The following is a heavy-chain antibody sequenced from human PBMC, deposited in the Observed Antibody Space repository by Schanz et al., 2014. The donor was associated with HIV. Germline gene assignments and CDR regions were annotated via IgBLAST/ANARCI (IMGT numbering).Heavy chain of an antibody. V-gene: IGHV3-30*18. CDR2: ISHNGNND. CDR1: GFTFSTND. D-gene: IGHD3-22*01. Sequence: QVQLVESGGGVVQPGRSLRLSCAASGFTFSTNDMHWVRQVPGKGLEWVAVISHNGNNDYYAESVKGRVTISRDNSKNTLSLQMTALRTEDTAIYYCAKPEYDSSGNSQTHFDYWGQGTLVSVSS. CDR3: AKPEYDSSGNSQTHFDY. J-gene: IGHJ4*02.